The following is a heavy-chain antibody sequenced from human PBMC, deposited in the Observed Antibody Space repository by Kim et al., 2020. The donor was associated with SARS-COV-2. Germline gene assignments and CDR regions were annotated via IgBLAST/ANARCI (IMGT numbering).Heavy chain of an antibody. V-gene: IGHV3-33*01. J-gene: IGHJ6*02. CDR1: GFTFSSYG. Sequence: GGSLRLSCAASGFTFSSYGMHWVRQAPGKGLEWVAVIWYDGSNKYYADSVKGRFTISRDNSKNTLYLQMNSLRAEDTAVYYCARSSLSRHDCSGGSCYPEAYYYDYGMDVWGQGTTVTVSS. D-gene: IGHD2-15*01. CDR3: ARSSLSRHDCSGGSCYPEAYYYDYGMDV. CDR2: IWYDGSNK.